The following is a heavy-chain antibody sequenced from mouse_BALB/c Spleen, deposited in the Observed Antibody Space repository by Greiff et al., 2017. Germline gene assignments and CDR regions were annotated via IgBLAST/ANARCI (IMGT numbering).Heavy chain of an antibody. D-gene: IGHD2-4*01. Sequence: DVHLVESGGGLVKPGGSLKLSCAASGFTFSSYTMSWVRQTPEKRLEWVATISSGGSYTYYPDSVKGRFTISRDNAKNTLYLQMSSLKSEDTAMYYCTRGLSTMITTNAMDSRGQGNSVTVSS. CDR2: ISSGGSYT. J-gene: IGHJ4*01. V-gene: IGHV5-6-4*01. CDR1: GFTFSSYT. CDR3: TRGLSTMITTNAMDS.